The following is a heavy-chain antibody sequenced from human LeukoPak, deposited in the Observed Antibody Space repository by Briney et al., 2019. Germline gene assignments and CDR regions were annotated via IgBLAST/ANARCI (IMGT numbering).Heavy chain of an antibody. D-gene: IGHD3-9*01. J-gene: IGHJ3*02. CDR3: AKVLSRLRYFDWLSDAFDI. V-gene: IGHV3-30*18. CDR2: ISYDGSNK. CDR1: GFTFSSYG. Sequence: GGSLRLSCAASGFTFSSYGMHWVRQAPGKGLEWAAVISYDGSNKYYADSVKGRFTISRDNSKNTLYLQMNSLRAEDTAVYYCAKVLSRLRYFDWLSDAFDIWGQGTMVTVSS.